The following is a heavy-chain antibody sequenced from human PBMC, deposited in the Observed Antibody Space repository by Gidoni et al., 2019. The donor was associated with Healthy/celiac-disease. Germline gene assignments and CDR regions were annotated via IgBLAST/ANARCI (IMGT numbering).Heavy chain of an antibody. CDR1: GFTFSRYA. D-gene: IGHD3-22*01. V-gene: IGHV3-30-3*01. Sequence: QVQLVESGGGVVQPGRSLRLSWSASGFTFSRYAMHWVRQAPGKGLAWVAVISYDGSNKYYADSVKGRFTISRDNSKNTLYLQMNSLRAEDTAVYYCARQYYDSSGYEVYYFDYWGQGTLVTVSS. J-gene: IGHJ4*02. CDR2: ISYDGSNK. CDR3: ARQYYDSSGYEVYYFDY.